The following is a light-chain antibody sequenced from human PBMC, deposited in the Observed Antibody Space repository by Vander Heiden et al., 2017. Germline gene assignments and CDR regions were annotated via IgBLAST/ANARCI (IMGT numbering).Light chain of an antibody. CDR1: SNNVGNQG. Sequence: QAGLPQPPSVSKALRQTATLTCSGNSNNVGNQGAAWLQQHQGHPPKLLVYRNNNRPSGISERFSASRSGNTASLTITGLQPEDEADYYCSAWDTSLSAQVFGAGTKLTVL. J-gene: IGLJ2*01. CDR2: RNN. CDR3: SAWDTSLSAQV. V-gene: IGLV10-54*04.